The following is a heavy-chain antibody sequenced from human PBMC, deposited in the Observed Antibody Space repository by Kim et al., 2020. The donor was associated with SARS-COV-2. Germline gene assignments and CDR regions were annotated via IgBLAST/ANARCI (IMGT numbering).Heavy chain of an antibody. CDR2: IYSATTI. J-gene: IGHJ3*02. Sequence: GGSLRLSCAASGFTFSSHPMGWVRQAPGKGLEYVSIIYSATTITHADSVKGRFAISRDDSKNTLYLQMNSLRAEDTAIYYCVRRPTYDRGGYFYRSGFDIWGQGTEVTVSS. CDR3: VRRPTYDRGGYFYRSGFDI. D-gene: IGHD3-22*01. V-gene: IGHV3-23*03. CDR1: GFTFSSHP.